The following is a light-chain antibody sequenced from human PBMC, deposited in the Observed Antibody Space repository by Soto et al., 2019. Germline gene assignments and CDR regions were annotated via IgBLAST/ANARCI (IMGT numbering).Light chain of an antibody. J-gene: IGKJ5*01. V-gene: IGKV1-12*01. CDR1: QGLSGS. CDR3: QQGHNWPLT. CDR2: VTS. Sequence: DIQMTQSPSSVSASVGDRVTITCRATQGLSGSLAWYQQKPGKAPKLLISVTSRLQSGVLSRFSGSASGTDFTLTIDSLQPEDLATYYCQQGHNWPLTFGQGTRLEIK.